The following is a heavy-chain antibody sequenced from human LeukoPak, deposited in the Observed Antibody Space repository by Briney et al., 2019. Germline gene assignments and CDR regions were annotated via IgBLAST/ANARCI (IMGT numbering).Heavy chain of an antibody. V-gene: IGHV3-48*03. CDR1: GFTFRSYE. J-gene: IGHJ4*02. Sequence: GGSLRLSCAASGFTFRSYEMNWVRQAPGKGLEWVSYISSSIGTIYYADSVKGRFTISRDNAKNSLYLQMNSLRAEDTAVYFCAKEGRSTTPGYWGQGTLVTVSS. CDR2: ISSSIGTI. D-gene: IGHD6-13*01. CDR3: AKEGRSTTPGY.